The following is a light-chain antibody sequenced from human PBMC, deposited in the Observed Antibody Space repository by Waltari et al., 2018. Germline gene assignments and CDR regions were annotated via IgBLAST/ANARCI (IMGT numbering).Light chain of an antibody. Sequence: DIQVTQSPSTLAASVGDRIPITCRTSQSVGPWLAWYQQRPGKAPNLLIYRASTLQSGVPSRFGGSGSGTEFTLTISTLQSEDFATYYCQQYHDSVYSFGQGTQLEL. V-gene: IGKV1-5*03. J-gene: IGKJ2*03. CDR2: RAS. CDR3: QQYHDSVYS. CDR1: QSVGPW.